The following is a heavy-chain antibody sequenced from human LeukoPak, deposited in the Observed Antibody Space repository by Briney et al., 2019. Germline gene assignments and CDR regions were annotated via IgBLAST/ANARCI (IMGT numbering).Heavy chain of an antibody. CDR1: GHTLTELS. V-gene: IGHV1-24*01. Sequence: GASVKVSCKVSGHTLTELSMHWVRQAPGRGLEWMGGFDPEQGKTIYAQKFQGRVTLTEDTSTDTVYMDLSSLRSEDTAVYYCATEGRGANYWYFDLWGRGTLVTVSS. J-gene: IGHJ2*01. CDR2: FDPEQGKT. D-gene: IGHD3-10*01. CDR3: ATEGRGANYWYFDL.